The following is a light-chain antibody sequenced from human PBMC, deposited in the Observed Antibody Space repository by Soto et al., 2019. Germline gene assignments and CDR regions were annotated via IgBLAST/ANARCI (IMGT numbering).Light chain of an antibody. J-gene: IGKJ1*01. Sequence: ILLTQYPATLSLSPGQRATLSCLALQNISNDVIWYQHKPGKAPRHLIYEVSNRATGIPARFSGSGSGTDFTLTISSLEPEDCEVYYCQQRSNWPRTVGQGTKVEIK. V-gene: IGKV3-11*01. CDR3: QQRSNWPRT. CDR2: EVS. CDR1: QNISND.